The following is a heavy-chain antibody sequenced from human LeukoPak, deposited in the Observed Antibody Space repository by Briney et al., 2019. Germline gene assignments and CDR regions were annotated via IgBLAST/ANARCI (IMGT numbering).Heavy chain of an antibody. Sequence: PGGSLRLSCAASGFTFSSYSMNWVRQAPGKGLEWVSAISGSGGSTYYADSVKGRFTISRDNSKNTLYLQMNSLRAEDTAVYYCAKVRSPKVAYYFDYWGQGTLVTVSS. CDR1: GFTFSSYS. D-gene: IGHD2-15*01. V-gene: IGHV3-23*01. J-gene: IGHJ4*02. CDR3: AKVRSPKVAYYFDY. CDR2: ISGSGGST.